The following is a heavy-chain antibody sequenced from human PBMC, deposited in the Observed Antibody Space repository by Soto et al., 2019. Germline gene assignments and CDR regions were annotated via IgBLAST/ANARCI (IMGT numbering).Heavy chain of an antibody. CDR3: ARDAYGDYVGY. D-gene: IGHD4-17*01. Sequence: PSETLSLTCTVSGGTISTSSYYWGWVRQPPGKGLEWIGYIYYSGSTNYNPSLKSRVTISVDTSKNQFSLKLSSVTAADTAVYYCARDAYGDYVGYWGQGTLVTVSS. CDR2: IYYSGST. CDR1: GGTISTSSYY. J-gene: IGHJ4*02. V-gene: IGHV4-61*01.